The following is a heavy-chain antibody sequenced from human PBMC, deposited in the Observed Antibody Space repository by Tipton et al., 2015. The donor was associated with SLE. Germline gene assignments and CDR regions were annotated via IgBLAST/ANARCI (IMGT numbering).Heavy chain of an antibody. CDR3: ARQSNYMDV. CDR1: GGSISSYY. J-gene: IGHJ6*03. CDR2: IHYSGST. Sequence: TLSLTCTVSGGSISSYYWSWIRQPPGKGLEWIGYIHYSGSTNYNPSLKSRVTISVDTSKNQFSLKLSSVTAADTAVYYCARQSNYMDVWGKGTTVTVSS. V-gene: IGHV4-59*13.